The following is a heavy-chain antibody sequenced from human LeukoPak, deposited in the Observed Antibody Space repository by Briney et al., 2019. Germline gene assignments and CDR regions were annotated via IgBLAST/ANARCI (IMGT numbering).Heavy chain of an antibody. V-gene: IGHV4-34*01. D-gene: IGHD2-2*01. J-gene: IGHJ4*02. CDR1: GESFSGYY. CDR3: ARGRGDIVVVPAANLTSFDY. CDR2: INHSGST. Sequence: PSETLSLTCAVYGESFSGYYWSWIRQPPGKGLEWIGEINHSGSTNYNPSLKSRVTISVDTSKNQFSLKLSSVTAADTAVYYCARGRGDIVVVPAANLTSFDYWGQGTLVTVSS.